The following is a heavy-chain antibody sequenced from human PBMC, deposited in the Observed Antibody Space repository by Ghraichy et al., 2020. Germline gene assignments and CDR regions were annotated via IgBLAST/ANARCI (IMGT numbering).Heavy chain of an antibody. Sequence: SETLSLTCTVSGGSINLSSFYWGWLRQSPGKGLEWIGNIYYTANTYYNPSLKSRVTISVDTSKNQFSLGLSSVTAADTAVYYCARVGPEITTETIFDSWGQGTLVTVSS. V-gene: IGHV4-39*07. CDR3: ARVGPEITTETIFDS. D-gene: IGHD4-11*01. CDR1: GGSINLSSFY. CDR2: IYYTANT. J-gene: IGHJ4*02.